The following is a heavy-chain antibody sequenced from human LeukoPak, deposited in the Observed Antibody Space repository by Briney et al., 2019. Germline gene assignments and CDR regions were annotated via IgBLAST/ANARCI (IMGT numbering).Heavy chain of an antibody. CDR1: GDSISNGVKY. CDR3: ARDNYYGSGRLDY. CDR2: IYHSGRS. Sequence: PSETLSLTCTVSGDSISNGVKYWSWIRQHPGRGLEWIGYIYHSGRSYYNPSLKSRITMSVDTSKNQFSLNLSSVTAADTAVYYCARDNYYGSGRLDYWGQGTLVTVSS. J-gene: IGHJ4*02. V-gene: IGHV4-31*03. D-gene: IGHD3-10*01.